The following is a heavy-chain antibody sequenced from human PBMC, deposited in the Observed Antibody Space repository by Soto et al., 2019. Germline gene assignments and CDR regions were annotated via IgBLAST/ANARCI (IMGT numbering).Heavy chain of an antibody. V-gene: IGHV3-21*02. J-gene: IGHJ6*02. CDR3: VGQRERCGDFDPTLFGLDV. CDR1: GFVFTNFN. CDR2: ISSDSFYI. Sequence: EAQVVESGGGLVKPGESLRLSCEASGFVFTNFNMHWVRQAPGKGLEWVSSISSDSFYIYDAASVRGRFTFTRDNAEKSHFLHKSSLRAEDTAVYYCVGQRERCGDFDPTLFGLDVWGQGTTVTVSS. D-gene: IGHD4-17*01.